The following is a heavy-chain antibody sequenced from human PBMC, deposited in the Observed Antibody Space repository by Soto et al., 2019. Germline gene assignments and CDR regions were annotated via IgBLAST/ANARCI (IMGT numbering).Heavy chain of an antibody. D-gene: IGHD5-12*01. CDR2: IYYSGST. CDR1: GGSISSYY. Sequence: SETLSLTCTVSGGSISSYYWSWIRQPPGKGLEWIGYIYYSGSTNYNPSLKSRVTISVDTSKNQFSLKLSSVTAADTAVYYCARGTTPYSGYDWGAYYSYYYYTDVWGKGTTVTVSS. J-gene: IGHJ6*03. CDR3: ARGTTPYSGYDWGAYYSYYYYTDV. V-gene: IGHV4-59*01.